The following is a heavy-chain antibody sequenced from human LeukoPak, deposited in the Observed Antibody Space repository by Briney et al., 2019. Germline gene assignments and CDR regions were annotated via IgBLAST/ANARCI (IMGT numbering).Heavy chain of an antibody. CDR2: INPSGGST. V-gene: IGHV1-46*01. J-gene: IGHJ4*02. CDR1: GYTFTSYY. CDR3: ARDGPRIAALGEDFVY. Sequence: ASVKVSCKASGYTFTSYYMHWVRQAPGQGLEWMGIINPSGGSTSYAQKFQGRVTMTRDTSTSTVYMELSSLRSEDTAVYYCARDGPRIAALGEDFVYWGERTLVTVSS. D-gene: IGHD6-6*01.